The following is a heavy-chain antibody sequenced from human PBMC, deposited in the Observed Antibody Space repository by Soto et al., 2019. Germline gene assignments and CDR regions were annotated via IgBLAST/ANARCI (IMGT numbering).Heavy chain of an antibody. Sequence: DVQLLESGGGLVQPGGSLRLSCAASGFTFRSYAMSWVRQAPGKGLEWVSGISGSGISTHYADSVKGRFTVSRDNSKNTLFLQMNSLRAEDKAVYNRAKGPVGPDWYFDPWGRGTLVTVSS. CDR1: GFTFRSYA. J-gene: IGHJ2*01. V-gene: IGHV3-23*01. CDR2: ISGSGIST. CDR3: AKGPVGPDWYFDP.